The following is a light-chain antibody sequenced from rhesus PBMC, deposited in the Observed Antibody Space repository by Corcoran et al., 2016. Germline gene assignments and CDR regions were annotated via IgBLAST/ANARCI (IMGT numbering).Light chain of an antibody. Sequence: EIVMTQSPATLSLSPGERATRSCRASQSVSSSLAWYQQKPGQAPKLLRYGATSRDTGLPDRVSGSGSGTEFTLTFNSLAPEDFGVYYCQLDYSWPLTFGQGTKVEIE. J-gene: IGKJ1*01. CDR3: QLDYSWPLT. CDR2: GAT. CDR1: QSVSSS. V-gene: IGKV3-42*02.